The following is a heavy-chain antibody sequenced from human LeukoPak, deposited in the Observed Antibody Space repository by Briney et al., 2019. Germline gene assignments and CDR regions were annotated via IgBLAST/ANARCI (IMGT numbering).Heavy chain of an antibody. V-gene: IGHV3-30*02. CDR3: ASRYCSGGSCKRDYYYYYMDV. CDR1: GFTFSSYG. J-gene: IGHJ6*03. CDR2: IRYDGSNK. D-gene: IGHD2-15*01. Sequence: GGSLRLSCAASGFTFSSYGMHWVRQAPGKGLEWVAFIRYDGSNKYYADSVKGRFTISRDNSKNTLYLQMNSLRAEDTAVYYCASRYCSGGSCKRDYYYYYMDVWGKGTTVTISS.